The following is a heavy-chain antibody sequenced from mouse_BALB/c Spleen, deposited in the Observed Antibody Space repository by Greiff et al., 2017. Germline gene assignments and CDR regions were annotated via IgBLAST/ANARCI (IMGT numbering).Heavy chain of an antibody. CDR1: GYAFTNYL. Sequence: QVQLKESGAELVRPGTSVKVSCKASGYAFTNYLIEWVKQRPGQGLEWIGVINPGSGGTNYNEKFKGKATLTADKSSSTAYMQLSSLTSDDSAVYFCARPPYYDYDDGPYAMDYWGQGTSVTVSS. CDR2: INPGSGGT. J-gene: IGHJ4*01. CDR3: ARPPYYDYDDGPYAMDY. D-gene: IGHD2-4*01. V-gene: IGHV1-54*01.